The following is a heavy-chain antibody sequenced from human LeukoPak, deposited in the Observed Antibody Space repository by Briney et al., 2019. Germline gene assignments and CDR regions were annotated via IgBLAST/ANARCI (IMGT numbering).Heavy chain of an antibody. Sequence: GASVNVSCKASGYTFTSYYMHWVRQAPGQGLEWMGWISAYNGNTNYAQKLQGRVTMTTDTSTSTAYMELRSLRSDDTAVYYCARGGVVVISWPFDYWGQGTLVTVSS. D-gene: IGHD3-22*01. CDR3: ARGGVVVISWPFDY. CDR1: GYTFTSYY. J-gene: IGHJ4*02. V-gene: IGHV1-18*04. CDR2: ISAYNGNT.